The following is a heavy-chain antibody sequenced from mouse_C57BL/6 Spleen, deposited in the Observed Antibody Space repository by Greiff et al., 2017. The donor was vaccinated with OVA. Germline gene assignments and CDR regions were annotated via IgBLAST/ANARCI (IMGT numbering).Heavy chain of an antibody. CDR3: ARSELLREVDWYFDV. CDR1: GYTFTNYW. CDR2: IYPGGGYT. D-gene: IGHD1-1*01. J-gene: IGHJ1*03. Sequence: QVQLQQSGAELVRPGTSVKLSCKASGYTFTNYWIGWAKQRPGHGLEWIGDIYPGGGYTNYNQKFKGKATLTADKSSSTAYMQFSSLTSEDSAIDYCARSELLREVDWYFDVWGTGTTVTVSS. V-gene: IGHV1-63*01.